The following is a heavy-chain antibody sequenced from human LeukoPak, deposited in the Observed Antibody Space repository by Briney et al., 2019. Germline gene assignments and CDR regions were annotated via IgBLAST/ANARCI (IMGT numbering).Heavy chain of an antibody. CDR2: ISSSSSYI. CDR1: EFTFSSYS. J-gene: IGHJ3*02. V-gene: IGHV3-21*01. CDR3: ARVRVDSTGWYGSEGAFDI. Sequence: GGSLRVSCAASEFTFSSYSVSWVRQAPGKGLEWVSSISSSSSYIYYADSVKGRFTISRDDAKNSLYLQMNSLRAEDTAVYYCARVRVDSTGWYGSEGAFDIWGQGTMVTVSS. D-gene: IGHD6-19*01.